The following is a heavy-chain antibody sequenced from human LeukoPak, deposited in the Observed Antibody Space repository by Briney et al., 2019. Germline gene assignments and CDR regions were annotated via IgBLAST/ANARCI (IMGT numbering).Heavy chain of an antibody. CDR2: ISYDGSNK. CDR1: GFTFNSYA. D-gene: IGHD5-12*01. V-gene: IGHV3-30*04. J-gene: IGHJ6*02. CDR3: ARGDSGYGNYYYYGMDV. Sequence: GGSLRLSCAASGFTFNSYAMSWVRQAPGKGLEWVAVISYDGSNKYYADSVKGRFTISRDNSKNTLYLQMNSLRAEDTAVYYCARGDSGYGNYYYYGMDVWGQGTTVTVSS.